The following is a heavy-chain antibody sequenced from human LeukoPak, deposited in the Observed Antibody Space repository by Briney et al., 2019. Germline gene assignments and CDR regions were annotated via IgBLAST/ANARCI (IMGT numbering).Heavy chain of an antibody. D-gene: IGHD3-16*01. CDR3: ARHGGVPDNWFDP. Sequence: ASVKVSCKASGYTFTGYYMHWVRQAPGQGLEWMGWINPNSGGTNYAQKFQGRVTMTRDTAISTAYMELSRLRSDDKAVYYCARHGGVPDNWFDPWGQGTMVTVSS. V-gene: IGHV1-2*02. CDR1: GYTFTGYY. CDR2: INPNSGGT. J-gene: IGHJ5*01.